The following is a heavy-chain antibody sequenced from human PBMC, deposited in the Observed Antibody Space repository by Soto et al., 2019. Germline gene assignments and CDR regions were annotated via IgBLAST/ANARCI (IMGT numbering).Heavy chain of an antibody. Sequence: PSETLSLTCNVSGVSIIDTSYYWGWIRQPPGKGLEWIGTIYFSGNTFYNPSLKSRLTISVDTSKNQISLRLTSVTAADTAVYYCARQGSYWGHGTLVTVSS. CDR2: IYFSGNT. CDR1: GVSIIDTSYY. CDR3: ARQGSY. V-gene: IGHV4-39*01. J-gene: IGHJ4*01.